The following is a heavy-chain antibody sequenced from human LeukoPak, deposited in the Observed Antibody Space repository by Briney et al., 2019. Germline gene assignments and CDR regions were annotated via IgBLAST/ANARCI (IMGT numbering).Heavy chain of an antibody. J-gene: IGHJ4*02. V-gene: IGHV3-23*01. CDR2: ISGGGGRT. D-gene: IGHD3-3*01. CDR1: GFTFGSNP. CDR3: AKESDGYYDFWSGYYRVGLTFDY. Sequence: GGPWGPPCPASGFTFGSNPISWFGRPQGKGLEWFSAISGGGGRTYYADSVKGRFTISRDNSKNTLYLQMNSLRAEDTAVYYCAKESDGYYDFWSGYYRVGLTFDYWGQGTLVTVSS.